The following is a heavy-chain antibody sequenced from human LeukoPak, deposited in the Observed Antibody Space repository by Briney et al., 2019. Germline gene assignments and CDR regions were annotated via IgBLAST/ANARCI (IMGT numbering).Heavy chain of an antibody. J-gene: IGHJ6*02. CDR2: ISSSSSYI. V-gene: IGHV3-21*01. Sequence: PGGSLRLSCAASGFTFTNYAMNWVRQAPGKGLEWVSSISSSSSYIYYADSVKGRFTISRDNAKNSLYLQMNSLRAEDTAVYYCARSYAAEYYDFWSGYSYGMDVWGQGTTVTVSS. D-gene: IGHD3-3*01. CDR3: ARSYAAEYYDFWSGYSYGMDV. CDR1: GFTFTNYA.